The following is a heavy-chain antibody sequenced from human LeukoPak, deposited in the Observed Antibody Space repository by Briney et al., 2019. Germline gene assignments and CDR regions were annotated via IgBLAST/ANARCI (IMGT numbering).Heavy chain of an antibody. CDR2: IYYSGST. CDR1: GGSISSDSYY. V-gene: IGHV4-39*01. D-gene: IGHD6-19*01. J-gene: IGHJ4*02. Sequence: SETLSLTCTVSGGSISSDSYYWAWIRQPPGKGLEWIASIYYSGSTYYNPSLKSRVTISVDTSKNQFSLKLNSVTAADTAVYYCASLAVAGLSEGYWGQGTLVIVSS. CDR3: ASLAVAGLSEGY.